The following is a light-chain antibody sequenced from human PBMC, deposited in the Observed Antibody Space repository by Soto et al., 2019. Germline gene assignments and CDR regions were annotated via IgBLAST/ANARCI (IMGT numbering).Light chain of an antibody. CDR1: SSDVGCYKS. CDR3: SSYTSSSTQV. V-gene: IGLV2-14*01. CDR2: EVN. Sequence: QSALTQPASVSASPGQSITISCTGTSSDVGCYKSVSWYQQHPGKAPKLMIYEVNNRPSGVSNRFSGSKSGNTASLTISGLQAEDEADYYYSSYTSSSTQVFGTGIKLTVL. J-gene: IGLJ1*01.